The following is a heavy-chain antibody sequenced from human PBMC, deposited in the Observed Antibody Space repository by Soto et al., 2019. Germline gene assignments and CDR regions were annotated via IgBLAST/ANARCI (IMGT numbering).Heavy chain of an antibody. V-gene: IGHV4-39*01. Sequence: SDTLSLTCTVSGGSISSSSYYWGWIRQPPGKGLEWIGSINYSGSTYYNPSLKSRVTISVDTSKNQFSLKLSSVTAADTAVYNCARHPLGGGGYGLLYYFDYWGQGTLVTVSS. D-gene: IGHD5-12*01. J-gene: IGHJ4*02. CDR1: GGSISSSSYY. CDR3: ARHPLGGGGYGLLYYFDY. CDR2: INYSGST.